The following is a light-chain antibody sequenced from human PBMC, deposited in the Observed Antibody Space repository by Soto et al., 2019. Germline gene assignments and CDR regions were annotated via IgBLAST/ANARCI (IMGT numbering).Light chain of an antibody. CDR1: QSVSSSY. V-gene: IGKV3-20*01. CDR2: GAS. CDR3: QQYGSSLYT. Sequence: DIVLTQAPGTLSLSPGVRATLSCRASQSVSSSYLAWYQQKPGQAPRLLIYGASSRATGIPDRFSGSGSGTDFTLTISRLEPEDFAVYYCQQYGSSLYTVGQGTKLEIK. J-gene: IGKJ2*01.